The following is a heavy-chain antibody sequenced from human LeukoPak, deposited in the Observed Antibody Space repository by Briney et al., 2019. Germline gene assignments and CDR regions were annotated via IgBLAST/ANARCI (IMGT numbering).Heavy chain of an antibody. J-gene: IGHJ4*02. D-gene: IGHD4-23*01. CDR3: ARDYGGSSPFDY. CDR2: ISYDGSNK. Sequence: GRSLRLSCAASGITFSSYGMHWVRQAPGKGLEWVAVISYDGSNKYYADSVKGRFTISRDNSKNTLYLQMNSLRAEDTAVYYCARDYGGSSPFDYWGQGTLVTVSS. V-gene: IGHV3-30*03. CDR1: GITFSSYG.